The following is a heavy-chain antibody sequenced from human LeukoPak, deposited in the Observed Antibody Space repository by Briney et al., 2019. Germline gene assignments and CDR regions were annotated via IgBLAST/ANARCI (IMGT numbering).Heavy chain of an antibody. CDR1: GFTFDDYA. CDR2: ISWNSGSI. J-gene: IGHJ6*02. CDR3: SKKKTGGLDV. V-gene: IGHV3-9*01. Sequence: GRSLRLSCAASGFTFDDYAMHWVRQAPGKGLEWVSGISWNSGSIGYADSVKGRFTISRDNAKNSLYLQMNSLRAEDTALYYFSKKKTGGLDVLGQGATGPGSS.